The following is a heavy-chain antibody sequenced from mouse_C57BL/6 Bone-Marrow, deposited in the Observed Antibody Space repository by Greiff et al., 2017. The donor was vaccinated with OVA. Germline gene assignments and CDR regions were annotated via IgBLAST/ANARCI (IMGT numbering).Heavy chain of an antibody. D-gene: IGHD3-3*01. Sequence: DVMLVESGGGLVQPGGSLKLSCAASGFTFSDYYMYWVRQTPEKKLVWVAYISNGGGSTYYPDTVKGRFTISRDNAKNTLYLQMSRLKSEDTAMYYCAIHRTRAWFAYWGQGTLVTVSA. J-gene: IGHJ3*01. CDR3: AIHRTRAWFAY. CDR1: GFTFSDYY. CDR2: ISNGGGST. V-gene: IGHV5-12*01.